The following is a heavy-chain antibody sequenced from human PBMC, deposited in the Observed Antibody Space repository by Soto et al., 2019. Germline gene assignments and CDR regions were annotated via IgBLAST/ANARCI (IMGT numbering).Heavy chain of an antibody. CDR1: CGSISGSY. CDR3: ARSVAVPGAHIDY. Sequence: SETLSLTCSFSCGSISGSYWSWIRQSPGKGLEWLGYVYYTGSTNYSPSLRSRVSISVDTSKNEFSLRLSSVTAADTAVYFCARSVAVPGAHIDYWGQGTQVTVSS. J-gene: IGHJ4*02. D-gene: IGHD6-19*01. V-gene: IGHV4-59*01. CDR2: VYYTGST.